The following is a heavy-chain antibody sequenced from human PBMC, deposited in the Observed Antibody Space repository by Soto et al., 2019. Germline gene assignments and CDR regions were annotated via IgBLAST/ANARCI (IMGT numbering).Heavy chain of an antibody. CDR3: ARDGVSSGSLLHENDAFDI. Sequence: QVQLVESGGGVVQPGRSLRLSCAASGFTFSSFGMHWVRQAPGKGLEWVAVIWYDGSNKYYADSVKGRFTISRDNSKNTLYLQMNSLRAEDTAVYYCARDGVSSGSLLHENDAFDIWGQGTMVTVSS. D-gene: IGHD3-10*01. J-gene: IGHJ3*02. CDR2: IWYDGSNK. V-gene: IGHV3-33*01. CDR1: GFTFSSFG.